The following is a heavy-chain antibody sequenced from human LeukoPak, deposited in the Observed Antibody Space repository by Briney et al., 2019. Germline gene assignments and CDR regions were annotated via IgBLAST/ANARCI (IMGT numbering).Heavy chain of an antibody. CDR1: GFTFDDYG. CDR2: INWNGGST. D-gene: IGHD2-15*01. V-gene: IGHV3-20*04. CDR3: ARDFVSDCSGGSCPGY. J-gene: IGHJ4*02. Sequence: PGGSLRLSCAASGFTFDDYGMSWVRQAPGKGLVWVSGINWNGGSTGYADSVKGRFTISRDNAKNSLYLQMNSLRAEDTALYYCARDFVSDCSGGSCPGYWGQGTLVTVSS.